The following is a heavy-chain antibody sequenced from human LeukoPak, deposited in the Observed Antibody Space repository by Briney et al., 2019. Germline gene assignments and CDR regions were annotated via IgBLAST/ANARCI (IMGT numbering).Heavy chain of an antibody. CDR1: GGTFSRHA. V-gene: IGHV1-3*01. J-gene: IGHJ3*02. Sequence: ASVKVSCKASGGTFSRHAISWVRQAPGQRLERMGWINAGNGNTKYSQKFQGRVTITRDTSASTAYMELSSLRSEDTAVYYCARTPSYGDYVLTTDKNAFDIWGQGTMVTVSS. CDR3: ARTPSYGDYVLTTDKNAFDI. CDR2: INAGNGNT. D-gene: IGHD4-17*01.